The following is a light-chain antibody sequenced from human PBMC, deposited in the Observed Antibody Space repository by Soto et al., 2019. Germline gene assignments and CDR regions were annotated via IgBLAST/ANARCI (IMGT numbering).Light chain of an antibody. CDR3: QQYLSYPIT. J-gene: IGKJ5*01. CDR2: KAS. V-gene: IGKV1-5*03. CDR1: QSISSW. Sequence: DIQMTQSPSTLSASEGDRVTITCRASQSISSWLAWYQQKPGKAPKSLIYKASSLESGVPSRFSGSGSGTEFTLTISSLKSDDFATYYCQQYLSYPITFGQGTRLEIK.